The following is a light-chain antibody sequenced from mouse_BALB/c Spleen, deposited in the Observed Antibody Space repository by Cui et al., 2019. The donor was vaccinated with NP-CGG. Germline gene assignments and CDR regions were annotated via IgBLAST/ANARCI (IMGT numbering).Light chain of an antibody. CDR1: TGAVTTTNY. V-gene: IGLV1*01. CDR2: GTN. Sequence: HAVMTQESPLTTSPGATVTITCRSSTGAVTTTNYANWVQEKPDHLFTGLIGGTNNRAPGVPARFSGSLIGDKAALTITGAQTEDEAIYFCALWYSNHWVFGGGTKLTVL. J-gene: IGLJ1*01. CDR3: ALWYSNHWV.